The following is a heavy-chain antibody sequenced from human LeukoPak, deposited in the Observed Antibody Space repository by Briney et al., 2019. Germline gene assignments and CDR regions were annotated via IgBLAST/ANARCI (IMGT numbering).Heavy chain of an antibody. CDR2: INPSVGNT. J-gene: IGHJ4*02. CDR3: ARDVGDGYNYVHY. Sequence: ASVKVSCKASGYTFTTYYINWVRQAPGQGLEWMGIINPSVGNTIYAQQFQGRVTMTGDTSISTAYMELSRLRSDDTAVYYCARDVGDGYNYVHYWGQGTLVTVSS. D-gene: IGHD5-24*01. V-gene: IGHV1-46*01. CDR1: GYTFTTYY.